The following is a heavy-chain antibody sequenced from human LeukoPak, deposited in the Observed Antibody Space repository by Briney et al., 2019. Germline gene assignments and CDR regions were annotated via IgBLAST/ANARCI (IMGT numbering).Heavy chain of an antibody. CDR3: ARVGETYYYDSSGYYFDY. D-gene: IGHD3-22*01. Sequence: SETLSLTCAVYGGSFSGYYWGWIRQPPGKGLEWIGSIYYSGSTYYNPSLKSRVTISVDTSKNQFSLKLSSVTAADTAVYYCARVGETYYYDSSGYYFDYWGQGTLVTVSS. J-gene: IGHJ4*02. CDR2: IYYSGST. CDR1: GGSFSGYY. V-gene: IGHV4-34*01.